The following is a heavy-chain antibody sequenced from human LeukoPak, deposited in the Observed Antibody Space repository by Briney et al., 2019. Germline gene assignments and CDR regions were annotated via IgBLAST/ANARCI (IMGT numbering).Heavy chain of an antibody. CDR1: GFSFSSNS. CDR3: ARDRGSGSYPFDY. V-gene: IGHV3-48*02. D-gene: IGHD3-10*01. Sequence: GGSLRLSCGASGFSFSSNSMNWVRQAPGKGLEWVSYISGSGSSIYYADSVKGRFTISRDNAKNSLYLQMNSLRDEDTAVYYCARDRGSGSYPFDYWGQGTLVTVSS. J-gene: IGHJ4*02. CDR2: ISGSGSSI.